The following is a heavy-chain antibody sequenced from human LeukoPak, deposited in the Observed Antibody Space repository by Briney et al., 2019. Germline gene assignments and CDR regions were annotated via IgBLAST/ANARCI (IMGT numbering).Heavy chain of an antibody. CDR3: ATVDSGSYNGGGGFDY. CDR1: GFTFDDYA. V-gene: IGHV3-9*01. CDR2: ISWNSGSI. Sequence: PGRSLRLSCAASGFTFDDYAMHWVRQAPGKGLEWVSGISWNSGSIGYADSVKGRFTISRDNAKNSLYLQMNSLRAEDTALYYCATVDSGSYNGGGGFDYWGQGTLVTVSS. J-gene: IGHJ4*02. D-gene: IGHD1-26*01.